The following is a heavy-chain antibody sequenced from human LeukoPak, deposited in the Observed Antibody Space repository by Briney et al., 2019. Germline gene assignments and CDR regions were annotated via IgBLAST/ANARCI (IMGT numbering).Heavy chain of an antibody. CDR2: IYYSGST. V-gene: IGHV4-59*01. CDR1: GGSISSYY. Sequence: SETLSLACTVSGGSISSYYWSWIRQPPGKGLEWIGYIYYSGSTNYNPSLKSRVTISVDTSKNQFSLKLSSVTAADTAVYYCASTPVIWDRYYFDYWGQGTLVTVSS. D-gene: IGHD4-17*01. CDR3: ASTPVIWDRYYFDY. J-gene: IGHJ4*02.